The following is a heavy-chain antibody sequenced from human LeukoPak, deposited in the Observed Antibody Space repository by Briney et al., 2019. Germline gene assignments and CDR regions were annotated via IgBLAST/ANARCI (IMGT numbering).Heavy chain of an antibody. Sequence: SQTLSLTCAISGDSVSTNSATWTWLRQSPSRGLEWLGRTYYGSKWYNDYAVSMKSRITINPDTSKNQFSLQLNSVTPEDTAVYYCARLVGASWFDSWGQGTLVTASS. CDR2: TYYGSKWYN. V-gene: IGHV6-1*01. D-gene: IGHD1-26*01. CDR3: ARLVGASWFDS. CDR1: GDSVSTNSAT. J-gene: IGHJ5*01.